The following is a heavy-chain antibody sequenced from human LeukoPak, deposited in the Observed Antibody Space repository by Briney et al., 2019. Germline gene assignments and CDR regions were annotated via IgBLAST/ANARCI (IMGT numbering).Heavy chain of an antibody. Sequence: GGSLRLSCAASGFTFSSYAMHWVRQAPGKGLEWVAVISYDGSNKYYADSVKGRFTISRDNSKNTLYLQMNSLRAEDTAVYYCARAGQQLAVDYWGQGTLVTVSS. V-gene: IGHV3-30-3*01. CDR1: GFTFSSYA. CDR2: ISYDGSNK. D-gene: IGHD6-13*01. CDR3: ARAGQQLAVDY. J-gene: IGHJ4*02.